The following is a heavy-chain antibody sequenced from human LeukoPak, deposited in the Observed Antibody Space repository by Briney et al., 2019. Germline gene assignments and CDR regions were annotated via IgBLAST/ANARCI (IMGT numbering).Heavy chain of an antibody. V-gene: IGHV3-48*01. Sequence: GGSLRLSCAASGFTFSNYSMNWVRQAPGKGLEWVSYISRSSTTIYYADSVKGRFTISRDNAKNSLYLQMNSLRAEDTAVYYCAKVGGVHIVVVTAIQREFDYWGQGTLVTVSS. J-gene: IGHJ4*02. CDR2: ISRSSTTI. D-gene: IGHD2-21*02. CDR1: GFTFSNYS. CDR3: AKVGGVHIVVVTAIQREFDY.